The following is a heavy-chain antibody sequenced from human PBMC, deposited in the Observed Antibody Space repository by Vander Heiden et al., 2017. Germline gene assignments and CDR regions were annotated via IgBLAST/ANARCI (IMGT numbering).Heavy chain of an antibody. CDR3: AKLDWNPSPYFDY. D-gene: IGHD1-1*01. CDR1: FTFSSYA. V-gene: IGHV3-23*01. Sequence: EVQLLESGGGLVQPGFTFSSYAMSWVRQAPGKGLEWVSAISGSGGSTYYADSVKGRFTISRDNSKNTLYLQMNRMRAEDTAVYYFAKLDWNPSPYFDYWGQGTLVTVSS. CDR2: ISGSGGST. J-gene: IGHJ4*02.